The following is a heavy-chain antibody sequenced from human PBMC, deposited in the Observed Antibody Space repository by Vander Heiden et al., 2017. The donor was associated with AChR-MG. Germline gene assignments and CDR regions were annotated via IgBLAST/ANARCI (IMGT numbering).Heavy chain of an antibody. CDR2: ISSSSSYI. CDR1: GFTLSSNS. V-gene: IGHV3-21*01. D-gene: IGHD3-3*01. CDR3: ARDGDKEYYDFWSGIGY. Sequence: EVPLVESGGGLVKPGGSLRLSCAASGFTLSSNSMNWVRQDQGKGLEWVSSISSSSSYIYYADSVKGRSTISRDNAKNSLYLQMNSLRAEDTAVYYCARDGDKEYYDFWSGIGYWGQGTLVTVSS. J-gene: IGHJ4*02.